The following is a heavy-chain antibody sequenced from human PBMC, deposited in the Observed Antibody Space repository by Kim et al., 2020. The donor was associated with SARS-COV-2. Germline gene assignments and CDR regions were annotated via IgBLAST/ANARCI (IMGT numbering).Heavy chain of an antibody. CDR1: GGTFSSYA. D-gene: IGHD1-7*01. CDR2: IIPIFGTA. V-gene: IGHV1-69*13. CDR3: AREGELELTPLDY. Sequence: SVKVSCKASGGTFSSYAISWVRQAPGQGLEWMGGIIPIFGTANYAQKFQGRVTITADESTSTAYMELSSLRSEDTAVYYCAREGELELTPLDYWGQGTLVTVSS. J-gene: IGHJ4*02.